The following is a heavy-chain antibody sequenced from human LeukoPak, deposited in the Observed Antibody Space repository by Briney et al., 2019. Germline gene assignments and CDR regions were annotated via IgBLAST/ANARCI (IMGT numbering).Heavy chain of an antibody. J-gene: IGHJ6*03. CDR3: ARGATLLIPGYSSSWYGGNYYYYMDV. CDR1: GGSFSGYY. D-gene: IGHD6-13*01. CDR2: INHSGST. Sequence: PSETLSLTCAVYGGSFSGYYWSWIRQPPGKGLEWIGEINHSGSTNYNPSLKSRVTISVDTSKNQFSLKLSSVTAADTAVYYCARGATLLIPGYSSSWYGGNYYYYMDVWGKGTTVTVSS. V-gene: IGHV4-34*01.